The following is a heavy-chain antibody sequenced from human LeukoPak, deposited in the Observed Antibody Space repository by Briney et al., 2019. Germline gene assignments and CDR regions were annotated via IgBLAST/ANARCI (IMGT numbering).Heavy chain of an antibody. CDR1: GGSFSGYY. Sequence: SETLSLTCAVYGGSFSGYYWSWIRQPPGKGLEWIGSIYYSGSTYYNPSLKSRVTISVDTSKNQFSLKLSSVTAADTAVYYCASLIYYYGSGSWSFDYWGQGTLVTVSS. J-gene: IGHJ4*02. CDR3: ASLIYYYGSGSWSFDY. V-gene: IGHV4-34*01. D-gene: IGHD3-10*01. CDR2: IYYSGST.